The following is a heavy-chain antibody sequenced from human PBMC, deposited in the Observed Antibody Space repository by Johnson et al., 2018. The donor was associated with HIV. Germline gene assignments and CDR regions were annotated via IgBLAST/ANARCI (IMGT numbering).Heavy chain of an antibody. CDR2: IGTAGDT. J-gene: IGHJ3*02. V-gene: IGHV3-13*01. D-gene: IGHD1-26*01. CDR1: GFTFSSYD. CDR3: ARVMGATQVMGAFDI. Sequence: VQLVESGGGLVQPGGSLRLSCAASGFTFSSYDMHWVRQATGKGLEWVSAIGTAGDTYYPGSVKGRFTISRENAKNSLYLQMNSLRAEDTAVYYCARVMGATQVMGAFDIWGQGTMVTVSS.